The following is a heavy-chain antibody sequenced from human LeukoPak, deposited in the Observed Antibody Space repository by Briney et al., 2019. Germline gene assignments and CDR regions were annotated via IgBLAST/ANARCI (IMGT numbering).Heavy chain of an antibody. CDR3: AKIRSSGWYRVTLGAYFDY. J-gene: IGHJ4*02. Sequence: ASVKVSCKASGYTFTSYYMHWVRQAPGQGLEWMGIINPSGGSTSYAQKFQGRVTMTRDMSTSTVYMELSSLRAEDTAVYYCAKIRSSGWYRVTLGAYFDYWGQGTLVTVSS. CDR2: INPSGGST. D-gene: IGHD6-19*01. CDR1: GYTFTSYY. V-gene: IGHV1-46*01.